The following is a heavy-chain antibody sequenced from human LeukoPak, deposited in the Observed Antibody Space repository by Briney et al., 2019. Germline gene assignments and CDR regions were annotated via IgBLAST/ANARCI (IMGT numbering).Heavy chain of an antibody. CDR1: GGSISSSSYY. CDR2: IYYSGST. J-gene: IGHJ4*02. Sequence: SETLSLTCTVSGGSISSSSYYSGWIRQPPGKGLEWIGSIYYSGSTYYNPSLKSRVTISVDTSKNQFSLKLSSVTAADPAVYYCARQMEQLAYYYDSSGYYYGVNWGQGTLVTVSS. D-gene: IGHD3-22*01. CDR3: ARQMEQLAYYYDSSGYYYGVN. V-gene: IGHV4-39*01.